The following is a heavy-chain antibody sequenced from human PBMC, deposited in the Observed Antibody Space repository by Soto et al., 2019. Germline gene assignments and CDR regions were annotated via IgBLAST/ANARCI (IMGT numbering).Heavy chain of an antibody. CDR2: IWHDGGNK. D-gene: IGHD3-16*01. Sequence: GGSLRLSCAASGFTFSSYGLHWVRQAPGKGLEWVAFIWHDGGNKFYAESVKGRFTISRDNSKNTLYLQMTSLSAEDTAMYYCARDGDVNTGFGKDYWGQGTLVTVSS. V-gene: IGHV3-33*01. CDR3: ARDGDVNTGFGKDY. CDR1: GFTFSSYG. J-gene: IGHJ4*02.